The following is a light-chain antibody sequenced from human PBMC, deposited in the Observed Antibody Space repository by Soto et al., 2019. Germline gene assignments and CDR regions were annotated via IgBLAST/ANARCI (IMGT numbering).Light chain of an antibody. CDR1: TRDIAGYNY. V-gene: IGLV2-14*01. J-gene: IGLJ1*01. CDR2: QVT. Sequence: QAVRTQPASVSGSVGRSIAISCTGTTRDIAGYNYISWYQQLPGKAPKLMIYQVTIRPSGISNRFSGSKSGNPASLTLSGLQAEEEADYYCTSFSSSTSLYVFGTGTKVTVL. CDR3: TSFSSSTSLYV.